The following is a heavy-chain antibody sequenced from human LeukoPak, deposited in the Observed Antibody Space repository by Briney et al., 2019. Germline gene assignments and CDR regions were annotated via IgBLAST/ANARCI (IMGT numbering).Heavy chain of an antibody. CDR3: ARGKFGDFEE. J-gene: IGHJ6*02. Sequence: SETLSLTCTVSGASINSYYGIWIRQPPGKGLEWIGCVSYSGSTDYNPARKRRVNISEDTSKSQVSLKLSCVTGADTGVYFCARGKFGDFEEWGQGTTVTVSS. CDR1: GASINSYY. CDR2: VSYSGST. V-gene: IGHV4-59*01. D-gene: IGHD4-17*01.